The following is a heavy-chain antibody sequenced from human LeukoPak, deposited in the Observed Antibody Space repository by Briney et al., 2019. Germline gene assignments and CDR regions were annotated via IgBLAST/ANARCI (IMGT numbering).Heavy chain of an antibody. CDR1: GFTFSNYW. Sequence: GGSLRLSCAASGFTFSNYWLSWVRQAPGKGLEWVANIKQDGSETYYVDSVKGRFIVSRDNAKNSLYLHMSSLRADDTADYYCARVSAIWSGYYRDYWGQGTLVTVSS. CDR3: ARVSAIWSGYYRDY. V-gene: IGHV3-7*04. CDR2: IKQDGSET. J-gene: IGHJ4*02. D-gene: IGHD3-3*01.